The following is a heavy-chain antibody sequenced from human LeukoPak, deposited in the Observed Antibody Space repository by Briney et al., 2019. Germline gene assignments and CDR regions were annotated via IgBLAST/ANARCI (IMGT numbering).Heavy chain of an antibody. D-gene: IGHD3-9*01. V-gene: IGHV3-53*01. CDR1: TFIVSSSH. CDR3: ARGRNYFPIDY. J-gene: IGHJ4*02. CDR2: VYSSGST. Sequence: GGSLRLSCAASTFIVSSSHMTWVRKTPGKGLEWVSVVYSSGSTFYADSVKGRFTISRDNSRNTLYLQMNSLRAEDTAVYYCARGRNYFPIDYWGQGTLVTVSS.